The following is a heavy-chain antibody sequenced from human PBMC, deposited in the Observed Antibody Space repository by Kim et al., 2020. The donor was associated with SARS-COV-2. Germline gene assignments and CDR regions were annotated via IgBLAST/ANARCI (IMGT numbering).Heavy chain of an antibody. CDR3: ARVDTAMVTFHLRYNWFDP. Sequence: SVKVSCKASGGTFSSYAISWVRQAPGQGLEWMGGIIPIFGTANYAQKFQGRVTITADESTSTAYMELSSLRSEDTAVYYCARVDTAMVTFHLRYNWFDPWGQGTLVTVSS. V-gene: IGHV1-69*13. J-gene: IGHJ5*02. D-gene: IGHD5-18*01. CDR2: IIPIFGTA. CDR1: GGTFSSYA.